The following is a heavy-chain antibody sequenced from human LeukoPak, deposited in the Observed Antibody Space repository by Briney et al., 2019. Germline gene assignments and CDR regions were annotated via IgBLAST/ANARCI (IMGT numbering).Heavy chain of an antibody. V-gene: IGHV4-4*02. J-gene: IGHJ4*02. D-gene: IGHD5-24*01. Sequence: SETLSLTCAVSGGPISSSNWWSWVRQSPGKGLQWIGEIYHSGGTNYNPSLKSRVTVSVDKSNNQFSLKLSSVTAADTAVYYCARGEMATIADYWGQGTLVTVSS. CDR2: IYHSGGT. CDR1: GGPISSSNW. CDR3: ARGEMATIADY.